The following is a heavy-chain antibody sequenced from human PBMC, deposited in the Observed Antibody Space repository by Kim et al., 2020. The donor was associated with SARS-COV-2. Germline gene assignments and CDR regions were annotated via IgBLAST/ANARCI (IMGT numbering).Heavy chain of an antibody. V-gene: IGHV4-4*09. D-gene: IGHD3-22*01. CDR3: ARVFNYYDSSGSDY. Sequence: PSLTSRVTISVDTSKNQFSLKLSSVTAADTAVYYCARVFNYYDSSGSDYWGQGTLVTVSS. J-gene: IGHJ4*02.